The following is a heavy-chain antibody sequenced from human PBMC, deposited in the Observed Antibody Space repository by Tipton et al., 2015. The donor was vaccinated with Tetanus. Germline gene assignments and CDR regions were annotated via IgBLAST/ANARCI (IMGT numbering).Heavy chain of an antibody. CDR2: IYYSGST. CDR3: ARGGLCSSTRCYPLRYNGIDV. J-gene: IGHJ6*04. V-gene: IGHV4-31*03. CDR1: GGSISSGGYY. D-gene: IGHD2-2*01. Sequence: TLSLTCTVSGGSISSGGYYWSWIRQHPGKGLEWIGYIYYSGSTYYNPSLKSRVTISVDTSKNQFSLKLSSVTAADTAVYYCARGGLCSSTRCYPLRYNGIDVWRKGSAVNVP.